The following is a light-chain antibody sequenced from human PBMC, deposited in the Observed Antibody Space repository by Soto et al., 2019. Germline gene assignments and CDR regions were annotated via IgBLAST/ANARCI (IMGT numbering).Light chain of an antibody. CDR3: QRLDRYPIFT. CDR2: AAS. V-gene: IGKV1-9*01. Sequence: DIQLTQSPSFLSASVGDRVTITCRASQAISTYLAWYQQKPGKAPKLLIYAASTLQSGVPSRFGGSGSGTDFTLTISSLQPEDFATYYCQRLDRYPIFTFSPGTKVDIK. CDR1: QAISTY. J-gene: IGKJ3*01.